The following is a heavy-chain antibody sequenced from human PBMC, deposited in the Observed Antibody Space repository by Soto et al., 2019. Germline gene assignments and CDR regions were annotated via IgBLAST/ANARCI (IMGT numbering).Heavy chain of an antibody. Sequence: SETLSLICTVSGGSISSYYWSWIQQPPGKGLEWIGYIYYSGSTNYNPSLKSRVTISVDTSKNQFSLKLSSVTAADTAVYYCARELSTVLRWFDPWGQGALVTVSS. V-gene: IGHV4-59*01. CDR1: GGSISSYY. D-gene: IGHD4-4*01. CDR2: IYYSGST. J-gene: IGHJ5*02. CDR3: ARELSTVLRWFDP.